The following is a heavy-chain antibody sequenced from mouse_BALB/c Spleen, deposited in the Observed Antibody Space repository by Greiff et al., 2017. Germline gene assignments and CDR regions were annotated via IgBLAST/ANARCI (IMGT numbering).Heavy chain of an antibody. CDR2: INPNNGGT. J-gene: IGHJ1*01. D-gene: IGHD1-1*01. CDR1: GYTFTDYN. V-gene: IGHV1-18*01. Sequence: EVQGVESGPELVKPGASVKIPCKASGYTFTDYNMDWVKQSHGKSLEWIGDINPNNGGTIYNQKFKGKATLTVDKSSSTAYMELRSLTSEDTAVYYCARGGDYYGSSYWYFDVWGAGTTVTVSS. CDR3: ARGGDYYGSSYWYFDV.